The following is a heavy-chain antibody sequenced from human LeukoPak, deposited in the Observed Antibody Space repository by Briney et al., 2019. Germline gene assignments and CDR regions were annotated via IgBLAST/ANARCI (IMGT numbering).Heavy chain of an antibody. CDR3: AKDMSPSIAVAGPGFDY. V-gene: IGHV3-9*01. CDR1: GFTFDDYA. Sequence: QPGGSLRLSCAASGFTFDDYAMHWVRQAPGKGLEWVSGISWNSGSIGYADSVKGRFTISRDNAKNSLYLQMNSLRAEDTALYYCAKDMSPSIAVAGPGFDYWGQGTLVTVSS. CDR2: ISWNSGSI. D-gene: IGHD6-19*01. J-gene: IGHJ4*02.